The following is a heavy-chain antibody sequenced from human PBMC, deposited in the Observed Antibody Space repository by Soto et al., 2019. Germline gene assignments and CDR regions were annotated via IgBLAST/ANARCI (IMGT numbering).Heavy chain of an antibody. CDR1: TYTFSRYW. V-gene: IGHV5-51*01. CDR2: IYPGNSDT. CDR3: ASLSRYDTFSAFDF. J-gene: IGHJ4*02. Sequence: GESLKISCNGSTYTFSRYWIGWVRQLPGQGLEWLGLIYPGNSDTKYSPSLQGQVTISADQSISTAYLQWSSLKASDTAMYFCASLSRYDTFSAFDFWGQGTLVTVSS. D-gene: IGHD3-22*01.